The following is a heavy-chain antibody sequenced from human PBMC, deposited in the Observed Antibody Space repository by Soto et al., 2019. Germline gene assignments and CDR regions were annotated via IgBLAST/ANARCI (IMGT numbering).Heavy chain of an antibody. J-gene: IGHJ6*03. D-gene: IGHD2-2*01. CDR1: GGSISSYY. CDR2: IYYSGST. Sequence: SETLSLTCTVSGGSISSYYWSWIRQPPGKGLEWIGYIYYSGSTNYNPSLKSRVSITVNTSKNQFSLKLSSVTAADTAVYYCARAGVPGAIRYFFYMDVWGKGTTVTVSS. CDR3: ARAGVPGAIRYFFYMDV. V-gene: IGHV4-59*01.